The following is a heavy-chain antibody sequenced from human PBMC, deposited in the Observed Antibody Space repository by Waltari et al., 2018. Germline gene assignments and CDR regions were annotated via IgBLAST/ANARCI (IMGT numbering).Heavy chain of an antibody. J-gene: IGHJ5*02. V-gene: IGHV3-74*01. CDR1: GSSSGTYW. Sequence: EVQLVESGGGLVQPGGSLRLSCAASGSSSGTYWMHWVRQAPGKGLEWVSRVNNDGSSISYADSVKGRFTISRDNAKNTLYLQMNSLRVEDTAVYYCVRCLANSLYNWLDPWGQGTLVTVSS. CDR3: VRCLANSLYNWLDP. D-gene: IGHD3-16*01. CDR2: VNNDGSSI.